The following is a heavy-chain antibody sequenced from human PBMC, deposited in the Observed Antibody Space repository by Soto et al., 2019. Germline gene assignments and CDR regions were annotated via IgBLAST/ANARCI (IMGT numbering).Heavy chain of an antibody. J-gene: IGHJ4*02. CDR3: ARVGESGYEGGYYFDQ. CDR2: IYNSRNT. Sequence: WTWIRQHPGKGLEWIGYIYNSRNTDYNTSLRSRVTISADTSKNQFSLNLRSVTAADTAVYYCARVGESGYEGGYYFDQWGQGTRVTVSS. D-gene: IGHD5-12*01. V-gene: IGHV4-31*02.